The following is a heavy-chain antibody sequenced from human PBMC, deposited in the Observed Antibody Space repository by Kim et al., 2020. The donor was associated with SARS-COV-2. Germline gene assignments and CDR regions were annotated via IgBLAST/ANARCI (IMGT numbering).Heavy chain of an antibody. Sequence: SVKVSCKASGGTFSSYTISWVRQAPGQGLEWMGRIIPILGIANYAQKFQGRVTITADKSTSTAYMELSSLRSEDTAVYYCARELYCGGDCYSNNVLDWGSQTPYYFDYWGQGTLVTVSS. CDR2: IIPILGIA. CDR1: GGTFSSYT. CDR3: ARELYCGGDCYSNNVLDWGSQTPYYFDY. V-gene: IGHV1-69*04. D-gene: IGHD2-21*02. J-gene: IGHJ4*02.